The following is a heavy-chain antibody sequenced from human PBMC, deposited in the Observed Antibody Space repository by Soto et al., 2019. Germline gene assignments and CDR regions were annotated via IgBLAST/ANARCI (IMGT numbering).Heavy chain of an antibody. D-gene: IGHD3-22*01. Sequence: PSETLSLTYTVSGGSISSGGYYWSWIRQHPGKGLEWIGYIYYSGSTYYNPSLKSRVTISVDTSKNQFSLKLSSVTAADTAVYYCASETPMDDDSSGYYFDYWGQGTLVTVSS. CDR3: ASETPMDDDSSGYYFDY. J-gene: IGHJ4*02. V-gene: IGHV4-31*03. CDR2: IYYSGST. CDR1: GGSISSGGYY.